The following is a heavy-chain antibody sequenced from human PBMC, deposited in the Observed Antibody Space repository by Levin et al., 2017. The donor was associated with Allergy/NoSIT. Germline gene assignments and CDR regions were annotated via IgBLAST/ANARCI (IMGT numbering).Heavy chain of an antibody. Sequence: SETLSLTCAVYGGSFSGYYWSWIRQPPGKGLEWIGEINHSGSTNYNPSLKSRVTISVDTSKKQFSLKLSSVTAADTAVYYCARGSRFGELPRLDYWGQGTLVTVSS. CDR2: INHSGST. D-gene: IGHD3-10*01. V-gene: IGHV4-34*01. J-gene: IGHJ4*02. CDR1: GGSFSGYY. CDR3: ARGSRFGELPRLDY.